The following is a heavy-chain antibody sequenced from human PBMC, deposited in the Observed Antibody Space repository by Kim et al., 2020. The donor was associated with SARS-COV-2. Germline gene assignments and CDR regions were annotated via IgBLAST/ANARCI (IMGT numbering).Heavy chain of an antibody. Sequence: GGSLRLSCAASGFTFSSYSMNWVRQAPGKGLEWVSSISSSSSYIYYADSVKGRFTISRDNAKNSLYLQMNSLRAEDTAVYYCARFIAGQQLVPSLEYYGMDVWGQGTTVTVSS. CDR3: ARFIAGQQLVPSLEYYGMDV. CDR1: GFTFSSYS. V-gene: IGHV3-21*01. J-gene: IGHJ6*02. CDR2: ISSSSSYI. D-gene: IGHD6-13*01.